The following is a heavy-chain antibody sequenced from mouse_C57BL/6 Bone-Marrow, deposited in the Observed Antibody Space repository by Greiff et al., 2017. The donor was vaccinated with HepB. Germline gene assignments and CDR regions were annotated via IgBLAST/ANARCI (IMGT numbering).Heavy chain of an antibody. J-gene: IGHJ3*01. CDR1: GYAFSSSW. Sequence: VQLQQSGPELVKPGASVKISCKASGYAFSSSWMNWVKQRPGKGLEWIGRIYPGDGDTNYNGKFKGKATLTADKSSSTAYMQLSSLTSEDSAVYFCARRGYGNGFAYWGQGTLVTVSA. CDR3: ARRGYGNGFAY. CDR2: IYPGDGDT. D-gene: IGHD2-10*02. V-gene: IGHV1-82*01.